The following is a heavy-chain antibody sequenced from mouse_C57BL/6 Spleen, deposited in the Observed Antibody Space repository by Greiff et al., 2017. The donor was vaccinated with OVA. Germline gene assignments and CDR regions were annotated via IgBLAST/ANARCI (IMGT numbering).Heavy chain of an antibody. Sequence: EVQLQQSGPGLVKPSQSLSLTCSVTGYSITSGYYWNWIRQFPGNKLEWMGYISYDGSNNYNPSLKNRISITRDTSKNQFFLKLNSVTTEDTATYYCASLIYYYGSSHYFDYWGQGTTLTVSS. D-gene: IGHD1-1*01. CDR3: ASLIYYYGSSHYFDY. V-gene: IGHV3-6*01. J-gene: IGHJ2*01. CDR1: GYSITSGYY. CDR2: ISYDGSN.